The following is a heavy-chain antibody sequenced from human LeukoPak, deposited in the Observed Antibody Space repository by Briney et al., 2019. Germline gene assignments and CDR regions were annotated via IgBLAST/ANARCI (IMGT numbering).Heavy chain of an antibody. Sequence: SETLSLTCSVSGGSISSYDWSWIRQPAGKGLEWIGRIYTSGRANQNPSLKSRVTMSVDTSKNQFSLKLSSVTAADTAVYYCTRKASGSYSFDCWGQGTLVTVSS. CDR2: IYTSGRA. CDR1: GGSISSYD. CDR3: TRKASGSYSFDC. J-gene: IGHJ4*02. D-gene: IGHD1-26*01. V-gene: IGHV4-4*07.